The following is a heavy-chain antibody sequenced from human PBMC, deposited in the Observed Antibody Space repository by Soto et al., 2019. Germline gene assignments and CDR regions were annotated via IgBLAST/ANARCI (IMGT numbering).Heavy chain of an antibody. J-gene: IGHJ6*02. CDR3: ATLRTSGYHTHYFFGMDV. Sequence: QVHLEQSGPEVQKPGASVKVACRASGNTFMTHGISWVRQAPGQGLEWMGWISPYNDNTNYAQKFQGRVSMTTALSTSTAYMELRSLRSDDTAVYYCATLRTSGYHTHYFFGMDVWGQGTTVAVSS. V-gene: IGHV1-18*04. D-gene: IGHD3-22*01. CDR2: ISPYNDNT. CDR1: GNTFMTHG.